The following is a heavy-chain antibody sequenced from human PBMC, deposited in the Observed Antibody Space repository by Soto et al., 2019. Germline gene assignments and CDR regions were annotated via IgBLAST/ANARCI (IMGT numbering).Heavy chain of an antibody. CDR3: ARDSNNRQRGMDV. CDR2: ISSSGDYI. V-gene: IGHV3-21*01. CDR1: GFGFSTFS. D-gene: IGHD4-4*01. Sequence: GSLRLSCAASGFGFSTFSINWVRQAPGKGLEWLSSISSSGDYIYYADSVKGRFTISRDNAKNSVFLQMDSLRADDTALYFCARDSNNRQRGMDVWGHGTAVTVSS. J-gene: IGHJ6*02.